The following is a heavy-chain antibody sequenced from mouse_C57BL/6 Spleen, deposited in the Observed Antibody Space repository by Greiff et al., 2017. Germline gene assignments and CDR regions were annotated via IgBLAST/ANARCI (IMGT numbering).Heavy chain of an antibody. Sequence: EVQLVESGGGLVQPGGSLKLSCAASGFTFSDYGMAWVRQAPRKGPEWVAFISNLAYSIYYADTVTGRFTISREKAKNTLYLEMSSLRSEDTAMYYCARHAGYFDVWGAGTTVTVSS. J-gene: IGHJ1*01. CDR2: ISNLAYSI. V-gene: IGHV5-15*01. CDR1: GFTFSDYG. CDR3: ARHAGYFDV.